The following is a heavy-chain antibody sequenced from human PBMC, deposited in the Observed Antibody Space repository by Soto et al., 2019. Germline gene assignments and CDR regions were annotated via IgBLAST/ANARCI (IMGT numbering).Heavy chain of an antibody. D-gene: IGHD6-19*01. CDR3: ARDSSGPPDY. Sequence: LRLSCAASGFTFSSYTMNWVRQAPGKGLEWVSSISSTYIYYADSIEGRFTSSRDNAKNLLYLHMNSLRTEDTAVYYCARDSSGPPDYWGQGTLVTVSS. CDR2: ISSTYI. V-gene: IGHV3-21*01. J-gene: IGHJ4*02. CDR1: GFTFSSYT.